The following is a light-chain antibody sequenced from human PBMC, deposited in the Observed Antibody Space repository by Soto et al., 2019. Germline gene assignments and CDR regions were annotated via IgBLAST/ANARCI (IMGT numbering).Light chain of an antibody. CDR3: QQYGTAPWT. CDR2: GAY. Sequence: EIVLTQSPGTLSLSSGERATLSCRASQSVINSYLAWYQQKPGQAPRLLLYGAYNRATGIPDRFSGSGSGTDFTLTISRLEPEDFAVYYCQQYGTAPWTFGQGTRWIS. V-gene: IGKV3-20*01. CDR1: QSVINSY. J-gene: IGKJ1*01.